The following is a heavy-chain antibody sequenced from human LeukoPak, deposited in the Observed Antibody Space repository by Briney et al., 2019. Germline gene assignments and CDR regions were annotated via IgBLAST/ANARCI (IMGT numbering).Heavy chain of an antibody. CDR1: GFTFGDYA. V-gene: IGHV3-49*03. D-gene: IGHD6-6*01. CDR3: TSLGFRSSSSGY. J-gene: IGHJ4*02. CDR2: IRSKAYGGTT. Sequence: GGSLRLSCTASGFTFGDYAMSWFRQAPGKGLEWVGFIRSKAYGGTTEYAASVKGRFTISRGDSKSIAHLQMNSLKTEDTAVYYCTSLGFRSSSSGYWGQGTLVTVSS.